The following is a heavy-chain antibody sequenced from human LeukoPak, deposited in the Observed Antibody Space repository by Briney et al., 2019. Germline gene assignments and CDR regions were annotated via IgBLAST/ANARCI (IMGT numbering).Heavy chain of an antibody. D-gene: IGHD3-9*01. CDR2: INNDGSSS. J-gene: IGHJ4*02. CDR3: ARDLGERYFDSIDY. CDR1: GFTFSNYW. V-gene: IGHV3-74*01. Sequence: QPGGSLRLSCAASGFTFSNYWMHWVRQAPGKGLVWVSRINNDGSSSDYADSVKGRFTISRDNAKNTLYLQMNSLRAEDTAVYYCARDLGERYFDSIDYWGQGALVTVS.